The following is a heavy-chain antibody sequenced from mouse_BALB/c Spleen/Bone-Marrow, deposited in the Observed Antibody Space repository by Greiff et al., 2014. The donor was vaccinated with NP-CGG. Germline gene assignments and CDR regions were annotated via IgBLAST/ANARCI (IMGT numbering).Heavy chain of an antibody. CDR1: GYTFSRYW. CDR2: ILPGSGST. V-gene: IGHV1-9*01. D-gene: IGHD2-1*01. J-gene: IGHJ3*01. Sequence: QVQLQQSGAGLMKPGASVKISCKATGYTFSRYWIEWVKQRPGHGLEWIGEILPGSGSTNYNEKFKGKATFTADTSSNTAYMQLSSLTSEDSAVYYCARNYGNYVWFANWGQGTLVTVSA. CDR3: ARNYGNYVWFAN.